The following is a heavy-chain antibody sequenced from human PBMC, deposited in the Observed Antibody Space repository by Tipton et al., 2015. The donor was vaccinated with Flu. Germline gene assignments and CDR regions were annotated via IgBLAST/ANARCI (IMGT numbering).Heavy chain of an antibody. J-gene: IGHJ5*02. CDR3: AGTYYDSSVWGNWFDP. CDR2: IIPIFGTA. V-gene: IGHV1-69*01. D-gene: IGHD3-22*01. CDR1: GGTFSSYA. Sequence: QLVQSGAEVKKPGSSAKVSCKASGGTFSSYAISWVRQAPGQGLEWMGGIIPIFGTANYAQKFQGRVTITADESTSTAYMELSSLRSEDTAVYYCAGTYYDSSVWGNWFDPWGQGTLVTVSS.